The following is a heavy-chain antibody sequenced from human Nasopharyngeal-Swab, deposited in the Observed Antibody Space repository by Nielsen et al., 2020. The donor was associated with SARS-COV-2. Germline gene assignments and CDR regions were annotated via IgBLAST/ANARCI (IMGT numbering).Heavy chain of an antibody. D-gene: IGHD1-26*01. CDR3: ARDGDYSGWELTDY. Sequence: GESLKISWAASGFTFSSYSMNWVGQARGKGLEWVSYISSSSSTIYYADSVKGRFTISRDNAKNSLYLQMNSLRAEDTAVYYCARDGDYSGWELTDYWGQGTLVTVSS. CDR1: GFTFSSYS. CDR2: ISSSSSTI. V-gene: IGHV3-48*04. J-gene: IGHJ4*02.